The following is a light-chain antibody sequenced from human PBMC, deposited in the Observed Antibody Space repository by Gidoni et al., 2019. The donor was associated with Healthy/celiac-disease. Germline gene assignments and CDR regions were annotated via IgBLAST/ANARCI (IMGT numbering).Light chain of an antibody. CDR3: AAWDDSLNGWV. V-gene: IGLV1-44*01. CDR1: SSNIGSNT. Sequence: QSVLTQPPSASGTPGQRVTISCSGSSSNIGSNTVNWYQQLPGTAPKLLIYSNNTRPSGVPDRVSGSKSGTSASLASSGLQSEDEADYYCAAWDDSLNGWVFGGGTKLTVL. J-gene: IGLJ3*02. CDR2: SNN.